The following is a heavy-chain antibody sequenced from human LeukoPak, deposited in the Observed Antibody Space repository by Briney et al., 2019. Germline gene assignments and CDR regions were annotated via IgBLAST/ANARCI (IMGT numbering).Heavy chain of an antibody. J-gene: IGHJ4*02. CDR3: AKDQVRAPGY. CDR2: IRYDGSNK. D-gene: IGHD1-26*01. CDR1: GFTFSSYG. Sequence: GGSLRLSCAASGFTFSSYGMHWVRQAPGKGLEWVAFIRYDGSNKYYVDSVKGRFTISRENSKNTLYLQMNSLRAEDTAVYYCAKDQVRAPGYWGQGTLVTVSS. V-gene: IGHV3-30*02.